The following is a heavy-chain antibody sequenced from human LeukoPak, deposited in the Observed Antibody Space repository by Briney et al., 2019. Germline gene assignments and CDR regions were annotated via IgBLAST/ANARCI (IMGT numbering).Heavy chain of an antibody. V-gene: IGHV4-38-2*02. CDR2: IYHSGST. CDR1: GYSIRSGYY. Sequence: SETLSLTCTVSGYSIRSGYYWGWIRQPPGKGLEWIGSIYHSGSTYYNPSLKSRVTISVDTSKNQFSLKLSSVTAADTAVYYCARRGGYDSSGSAYWGQGTLVTVSS. D-gene: IGHD3-22*01. J-gene: IGHJ4*02. CDR3: ARRGGYDSSGSAY.